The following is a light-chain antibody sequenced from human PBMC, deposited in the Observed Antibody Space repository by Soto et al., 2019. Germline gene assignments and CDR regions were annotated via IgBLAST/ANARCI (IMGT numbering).Light chain of an antibody. Sequence: DIPMTQSPSSLSASVGDRVTITCRASQGITNYLAWYQQKPGRVPKLLIYAASTLQSGVPSRFSGGGSGTDFTLTISSLQPEDVATYYCQKYNSAPWTFGQGTKVEIK. CDR2: AAS. J-gene: IGKJ1*01. CDR3: QKYNSAPWT. V-gene: IGKV1-27*01. CDR1: QGITNY.